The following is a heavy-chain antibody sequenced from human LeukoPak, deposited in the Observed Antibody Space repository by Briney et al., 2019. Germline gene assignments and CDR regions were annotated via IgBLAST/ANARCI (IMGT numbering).Heavy chain of an antibody. V-gene: IGHV1-18*01. J-gene: IGHJ4*02. CDR3: ARARAYYYDSSGPPPAYFDY. Sequence: ASVKVSCKASGYTFTSYGISWVRQAPGQGLEWMGWISAYNGNTNYAQKLQGRVTMTTDTSTSTAYMELRSLRSDDTAVYYCARARAYYYDSSGPPPAYFDYWGQGTLVTVSS. CDR1: GYTFTSYG. CDR2: ISAYNGNT. D-gene: IGHD3-22*01.